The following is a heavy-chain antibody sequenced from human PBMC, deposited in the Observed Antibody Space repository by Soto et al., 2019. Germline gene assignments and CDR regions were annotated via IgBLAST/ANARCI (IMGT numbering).Heavy chain of an antibody. CDR1: GGSISSGGYY. D-gene: IGHD3-22*01. V-gene: IGHV4-31*02. CDR3: ARVHYYDSSPAFDY. J-gene: IGHJ4*02. CDR2: IYYSGST. Sequence: SETLSLTWTVSGGSISSGGYYWSWIRQHPGKGLEWIGYIYYSGSTYYNPSLKSRVTISVDTSKNQFSLKLSSVTAADTAVYYCARVHYYDSSPAFDYWGQGTLVTVSS.